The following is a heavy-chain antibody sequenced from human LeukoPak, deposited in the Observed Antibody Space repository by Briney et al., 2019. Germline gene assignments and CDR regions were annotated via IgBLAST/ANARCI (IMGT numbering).Heavy chain of an antibody. Sequence: GRSLRLSCAASGFTFSSYGMHWVRQAPGQGLEWVAVVWFDGSNKYYADSLKGRFTISRDNSKNTLYLQMNSLRTEDTTVYYCARDWVYSSSSDAFDIWGQGTMVTVSS. V-gene: IGHV3-33*01. CDR2: VWFDGSNK. J-gene: IGHJ3*02. CDR3: ARDWVYSSSSDAFDI. D-gene: IGHD6-6*01. CDR1: GFTFSSYG.